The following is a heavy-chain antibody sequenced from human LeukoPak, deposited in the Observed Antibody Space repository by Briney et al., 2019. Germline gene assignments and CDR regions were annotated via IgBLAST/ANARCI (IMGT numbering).Heavy chain of an antibody. CDR3: AKDGYNYDSSGHFDY. J-gene: IGHJ4*02. V-gene: IGHV3-23*01. CDR1: GFTFSTYA. Sequence: GGSLRLSCAASGFTFSTYAMHWVRQPPGKGLEWVSAISGSGGATYHADADSVKGRFIISRDSSKNTLYLQINSLRVEDTAVYYCAKDGYNYDSSGHFDYWGQGTLVTVSS. D-gene: IGHD3-22*01. CDR2: ISGSGGAT.